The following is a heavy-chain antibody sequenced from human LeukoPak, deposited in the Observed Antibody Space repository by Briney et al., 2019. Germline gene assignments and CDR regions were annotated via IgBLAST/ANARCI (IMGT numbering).Heavy chain of an antibody. Sequence: KPGESLKISCKGSGYSFTSYWIGWVRQMPGKGLEWMGIIYPGDSDTRYSPSFQGQVTISADKSISTAYLQWSSLKASDTAMYYCARLSNTRTTSYYYYMDVWGKGTTVTVSS. CDR2: IYPGDSDT. D-gene: IGHD1-7*01. J-gene: IGHJ6*03. V-gene: IGHV5-51*03. CDR3: ARLSNTRTTSYYYYMDV. CDR1: GYSFTSYW.